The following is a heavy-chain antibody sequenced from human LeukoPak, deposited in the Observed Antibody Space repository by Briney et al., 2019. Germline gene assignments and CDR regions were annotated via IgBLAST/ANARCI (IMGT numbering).Heavy chain of an antibody. D-gene: IGHD6-13*01. CDR1: GFTFSSYA. CDR2: ISSNGGST. V-gene: IGHV3-64*01. Sequence: GGSLRLSCAASGFTFSSYAMHWVRQAPGKGLEYVSAISSNGGSTYYANSVKGRFTISRDNSKKTLYLQMGRLRAEDMAVYYCAREPTYSSSWYTSCDYWGQGTLVTVSS. J-gene: IGHJ4*02. CDR3: AREPTYSSSWYTSCDY.